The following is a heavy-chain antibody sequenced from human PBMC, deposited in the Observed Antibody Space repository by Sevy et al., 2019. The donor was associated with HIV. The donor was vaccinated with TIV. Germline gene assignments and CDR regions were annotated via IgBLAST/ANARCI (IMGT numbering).Heavy chain of an antibody. V-gene: IGHV3-30-3*01. CDR1: GFTFSSYA. CDR3: ARDYDSSGYSPAGVDY. Sequence: GGSLRLSCAASGFTFSSYAMHWVRQAPGKGLEWVAVISYDGSNKYYADSVKGRFTFSRDNSKNTLYLQMNSLRAEDTAVYYCARDYDSSGYSPAGVDYWGQGTLVTVSS. J-gene: IGHJ4*02. CDR2: ISYDGSNK. D-gene: IGHD3-22*01.